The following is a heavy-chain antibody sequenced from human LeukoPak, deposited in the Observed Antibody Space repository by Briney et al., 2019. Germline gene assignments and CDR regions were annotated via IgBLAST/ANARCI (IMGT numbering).Heavy chain of an antibody. Sequence: PSETLSLTCAVYGGSFSGYYWSWIRQPPGKGLEWIGEINHSGSTNYNPSLKSRVTISVDKSKNQFSLKLSSVTAADTAVYYCARADGYNFGTSRAFGYWGQGTLVTVSS. CDR1: GGSFSGYY. J-gene: IGHJ4*02. V-gene: IGHV4-34*01. CDR3: ARADGYNFGTSRAFGY. CDR2: INHSGST. D-gene: IGHD5-24*01.